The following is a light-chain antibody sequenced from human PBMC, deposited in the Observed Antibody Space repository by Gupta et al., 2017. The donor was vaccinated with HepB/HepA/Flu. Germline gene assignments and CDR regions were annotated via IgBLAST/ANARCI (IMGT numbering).Light chain of an antibody. CDR3: SSYTSSSTRV. J-gene: IGLJ1*01. CDR1: SSDVGGYNY. V-gene: IGLV2-14*03. CDR2: DVS. Sequence: QSALTQPASVSGSPGQSITISCPGTSSDVGGYNYVSCYQQHPGKAPKLMIYDVSNRPSGVSNRFSGSKSGNTASLTISGLQDEDEADYYCSSYTSSSTRVFGTGTKVTVL.